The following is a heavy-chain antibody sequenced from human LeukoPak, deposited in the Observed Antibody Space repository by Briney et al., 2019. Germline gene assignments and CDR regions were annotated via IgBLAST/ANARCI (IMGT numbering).Heavy chain of an antibody. Sequence: GGSLRLSCAASGFTFSDYYMSWIRQAPGKGLEWVSYISSSGSTIYYADSVKGRFTISRDNAKNSLYLQMNSLRAEDTAVYYCARDPHWRYYDSSGYYPEYFQHWGQGTLVTVSS. CDR2: ISSSGSTI. CDR3: ARDPHWRYYDSSGYYPEYFQH. J-gene: IGHJ1*01. D-gene: IGHD3-22*01. CDR1: GFTFSDYY. V-gene: IGHV3-11*01.